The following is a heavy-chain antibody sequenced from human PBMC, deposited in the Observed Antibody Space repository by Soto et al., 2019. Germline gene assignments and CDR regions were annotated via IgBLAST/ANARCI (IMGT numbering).Heavy chain of an antibody. Sequence: KTSETLSLTCAVYGGSFSGYYWSWIRQPPGKGLEWIGEINHSGSTNYSPSLKSRVTISVDTSKNQFSLKLSSVTAADTAVYYCARGNGYYYDSSGPNWFDPWGQGTLVTVSS. V-gene: IGHV4-34*01. D-gene: IGHD3-22*01. CDR1: GGSFSGYY. CDR3: ARGNGYYYDSSGPNWFDP. J-gene: IGHJ5*02. CDR2: INHSGST.